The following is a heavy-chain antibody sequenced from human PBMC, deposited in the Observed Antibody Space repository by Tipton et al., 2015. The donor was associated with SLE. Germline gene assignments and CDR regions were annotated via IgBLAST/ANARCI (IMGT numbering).Heavy chain of an antibody. J-gene: IGHJ4*02. CDR2: IYHSGST. D-gene: IGHD2-2*01. CDR1: GYSISSGYY. CDR3: ARATNAEGVFDY. Sequence: TLSLTCTVSGYSISSGYYWGWIRQPPGKGLEWIGSIYHSGSTYYNPSLKSRVTISVDTSKNQFSLKLSSVTAADTAVYYCARATNAEGVFDYWGQGTLVTASS. V-gene: IGHV4-38-2*02.